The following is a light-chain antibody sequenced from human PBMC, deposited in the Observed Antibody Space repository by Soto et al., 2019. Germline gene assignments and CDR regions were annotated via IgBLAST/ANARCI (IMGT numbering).Light chain of an antibody. CDR2: TNT. J-gene: IGLJ1*01. V-gene: IGLV1-44*01. CDR3: QSYDSSLSGYV. CDR1: GSNVGGNP. Sequence: QSVLTQPPSASGTPGQRVTISCSGSGSNVGGNPVNWYQHVPTTAPKLLIYTNTQRPSGFPDRFSGSKSGTSASLAIAGLQAEDEGDYYCQSYDSSLSGYVFGTGTKVTVL.